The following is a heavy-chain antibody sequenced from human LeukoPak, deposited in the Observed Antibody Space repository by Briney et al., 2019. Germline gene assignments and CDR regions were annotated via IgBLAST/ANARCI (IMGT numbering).Heavy chain of an antibody. D-gene: IGHD3-10*01. CDR1: GGSFSGYY. Sequence: PSETLSLTCAVYGGSFSGYYWSWIRQPPGKGLEWIGEINHSGSTNYNPSLKSRVTISVDTSKNQFSLKLSSVTAADTAVYYFAESLSGFAFDIWGQGTMVTVSS. CDR3: AESLSGFAFDI. J-gene: IGHJ3*02. V-gene: IGHV4-34*01. CDR2: INHSGST.